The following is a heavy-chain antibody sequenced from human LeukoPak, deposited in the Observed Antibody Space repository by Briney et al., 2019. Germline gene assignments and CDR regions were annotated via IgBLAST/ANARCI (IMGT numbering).Heavy chain of an antibody. J-gene: IGHJ3*02. CDR3: AREGARWEPSFSAFDI. D-gene: IGHD1-26*01. CDR1: SGSFRTYY. V-gene: IGHV4-59*01. CDR2: IFYNEGT. Sequence: SETLSLTCTVSSGSFRTYYWSWIRQPPGKGLEWIGYIFYNEGTSYNPSLKSRVTISVDTSNNQLSLKVNSVTAADTAMYYCAREGARWEPSFSAFDIWGQGTMVTVSS.